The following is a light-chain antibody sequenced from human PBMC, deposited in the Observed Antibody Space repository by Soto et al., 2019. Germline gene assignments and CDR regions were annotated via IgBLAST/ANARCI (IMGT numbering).Light chain of an antibody. CDR2: EGI. V-gene: IGLV2-23*01. CDR1: SSDVGNSNR. Sequence: QSALTQPASVSGSPGQSITISCTGTSSDVGNSNRVSWYQHHPGTDPKVMIYEGIKRPSGGSIRFSGSKSGNTASLTISGLQAEDEADYYCSSYAGSGTWVFGGGTKLTVL. J-gene: IGLJ3*02. CDR3: SSYAGSGTWV.